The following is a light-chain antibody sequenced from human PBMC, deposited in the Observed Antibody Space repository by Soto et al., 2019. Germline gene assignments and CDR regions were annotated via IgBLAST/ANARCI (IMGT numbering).Light chain of an antibody. Sequence: DIEMTQSPSSLSAYVGDRVTITCQASQDISNYLNWYQQKPGKAPNLLIYDAFNLETGVPSRFSGGRSGTDFTFTISSLQPEDIATYYCLQYRNFPLTFGGGTKVEIK. V-gene: IGKV1-33*01. CDR2: DAF. CDR3: LQYRNFPLT. J-gene: IGKJ4*01. CDR1: QDISNY.